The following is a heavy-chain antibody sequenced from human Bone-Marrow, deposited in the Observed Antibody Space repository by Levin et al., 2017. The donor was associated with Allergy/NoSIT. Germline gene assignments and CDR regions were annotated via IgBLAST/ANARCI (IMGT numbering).Heavy chain of an antibody. Sequence: GESLKISCAASGFTVSNHYMRWVRQVPGKGLEWVSLIYSNGNTYYADSVKGRFTISRDSSKNTLYLQMNSLRAEDTAVYFCAREGGAAATGACWGQGTRVTVSS. CDR1: GFTVSNHY. CDR3: AREGGAAATGAC. V-gene: IGHV3-66*01. J-gene: IGHJ4*02. D-gene: IGHD6-25*01. CDR2: IYSNGNT.